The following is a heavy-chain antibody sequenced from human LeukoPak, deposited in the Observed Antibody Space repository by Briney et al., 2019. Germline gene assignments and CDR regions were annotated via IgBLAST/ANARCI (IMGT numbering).Heavy chain of an antibody. J-gene: IGHJ3*02. CDR3: ARDWRAMNAYDI. V-gene: IGHV3-74*01. D-gene: IGHD5-18*01. CDR1: GFTSSSYW. CDR2: INTDGSST. Sequence: GGSLRLSCAASGFTSSSYWMHWVRQAPGEGLVWISRINTDGSSTTYADSVKGRFTISRDTAKNTLHLQMNSLRVEDTAMYYCARDWRAMNAYDIWGQGTMVTVSS.